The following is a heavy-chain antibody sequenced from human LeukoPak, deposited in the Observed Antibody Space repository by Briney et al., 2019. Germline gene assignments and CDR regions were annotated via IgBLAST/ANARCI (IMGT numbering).Heavy chain of an antibody. CDR2: INPNSGGT. V-gene: IGHV1-2*02. J-gene: IGHJ4*02. Sequence: ASVKVSCKASGYTFTGYYMHWVRQAPGQGLEWMGWINPNSGGTNYAQKFQGRDTMTRDTSISTAYMELSRLRSDDTAVYYCARVGSRITMASEFDYWGQGTLVTVSS. D-gene: IGHD3-10*01. CDR3: ARVGSRITMASEFDY. CDR1: GYTFTGYY.